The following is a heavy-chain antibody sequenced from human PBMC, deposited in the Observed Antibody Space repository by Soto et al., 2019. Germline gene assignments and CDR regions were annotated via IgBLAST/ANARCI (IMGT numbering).Heavy chain of an antibody. D-gene: IGHD4-17*01. CDR1: GFTFSSYW. CDR2: IKQDGSEK. Sequence: GSLRLSCAASGFTFSSYWMSWVRQAPGKGLEWVANIKQDGSEKYYVDSVKGRFTISRDNAKNSLYLQMNSLRAEDTAVYYCAREPQLLYGDYYFDYWGQGTLVTVSS. J-gene: IGHJ4*02. V-gene: IGHV3-7*01. CDR3: AREPQLLYGDYYFDY.